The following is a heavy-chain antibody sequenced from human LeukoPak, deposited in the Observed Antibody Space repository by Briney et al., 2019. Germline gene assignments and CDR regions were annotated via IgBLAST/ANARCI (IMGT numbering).Heavy chain of an antibody. CDR3: TRPSIVDNDAFDI. D-gene: IGHD5-12*01. V-gene: IGHV3-73*01. CDR1: GFTFSGSA. CDR2: IRSKANSYAT. J-gene: IGHJ3*02. Sequence: PGGSLKLSCAASGFTFSGSAMHWVRQASGKGLEWVGRIRSKANSYATAYAASVKGRFTISRDDSKNTAYLQMNSLKTEDTAVYYCTRPSIVDNDAFDIWGQGTMVTVSS.